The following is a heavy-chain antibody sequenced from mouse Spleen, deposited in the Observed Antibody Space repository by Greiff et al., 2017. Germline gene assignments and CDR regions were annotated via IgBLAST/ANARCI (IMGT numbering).Heavy chain of an antibody. CDR1: GYTFTDYY. V-gene: IGHV1-76*01. J-gene: IGHJ3*01. CDR2: IYPGSGNT. Sequence: QVHVKQSGAELVRPGASVKLSCKASGYTFTDYYINWVKQRPGQGLEWIARIYPGSGNTYYNEKFKGKATLTAEKSSSTAYMQLSSLTSEDSAVYFCARSNYGSSYSWFAYWGQGTLVTVSA. D-gene: IGHD1-1*01. CDR3: ARSNYGSSYSWFAY.